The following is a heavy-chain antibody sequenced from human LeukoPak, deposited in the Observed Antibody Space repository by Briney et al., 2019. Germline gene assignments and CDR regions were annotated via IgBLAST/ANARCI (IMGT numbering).Heavy chain of an antibody. D-gene: IGHD3-3*01. Sequence: ASVKVSCKASGYTFTSYDINWVRQATGQGLEWMGWMNPNSGNTGYAQKFQGRVTMTRNTSISTVYMELSSLRSEDTAVYYCARGFGDPWLWSGHDYWGQGTLVTVSS. CDR1: GYTFTSYD. CDR2: MNPNSGNT. J-gene: IGHJ4*02. V-gene: IGHV1-8*01. CDR3: ARGFGDPWLWSGHDY.